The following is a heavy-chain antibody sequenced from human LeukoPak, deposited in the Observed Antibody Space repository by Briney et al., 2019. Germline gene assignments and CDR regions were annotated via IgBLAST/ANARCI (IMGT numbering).Heavy chain of an antibody. V-gene: IGHV1-18*01. CDR3: ARAPAGYSSSWFDY. CDR1: GYTFTSYG. Sequence: GASVKVSCKASGYTFTSYGISWVRQAPGQGLEWMGWISAYNGNTNYAQKLQGRVTMTTDTSTSTAYMELRSLRSDDTAVYYCARAPAGYSSSWFDYWGQGTLVTVSS. D-gene: IGHD6-13*01. CDR2: ISAYNGNT. J-gene: IGHJ4*02.